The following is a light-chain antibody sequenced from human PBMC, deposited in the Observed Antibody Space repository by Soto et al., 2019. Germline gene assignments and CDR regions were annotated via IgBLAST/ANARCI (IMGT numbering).Light chain of an antibody. J-gene: IGLJ3*02. CDR2: EVS. CDR3: SSYTSSSTWV. V-gene: IGLV2-14*01. Sequence: QSVLTQPPSASGSPGQSLTISCTGTSSDVGAHNYVSWYQQNPGKAPKLMLYEVSNRPSGVSDRFSGSRSGNTASLTISGLQAEDESDYYCSSYTSSSTWVFGGGTKLTVL. CDR1: SSDVGAHNY.